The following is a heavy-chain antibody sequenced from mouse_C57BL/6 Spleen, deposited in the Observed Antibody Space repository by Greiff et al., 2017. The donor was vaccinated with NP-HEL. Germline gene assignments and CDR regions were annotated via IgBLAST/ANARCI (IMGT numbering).Heavy chain of an antibody. CDR3: ARPKSSYYYGSSYWFAY. CDR1: GYTFTSYW. V-gene: IGHV1-7*01. D-gene: IGHD1-1*01. J-gene: IGHJ3*01. CDR2: INPSSGYT. Sequence: VQLQQSGAELAKPGASVKLSCKASGYTFTSYWMHWVKQRPGQGLEWIGYINPSSGYTKYNQKFKDKATLTADKSSSTAYMQLSSLTYEDSAVYYCARPKSSYYYGSSYWFAYWGQGTLVTVSA.